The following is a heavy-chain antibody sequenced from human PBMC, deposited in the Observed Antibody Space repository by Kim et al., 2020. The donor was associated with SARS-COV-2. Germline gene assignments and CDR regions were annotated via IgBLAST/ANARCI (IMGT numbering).Heavy chain of an antibody. CDR2: IYYSGST. Sequence: SDTLSLTCTVSGGSISSSNYYWGWIRQPPGKGLEWIGNIYYSGSTYYNPSLKSRVTISVDTSRNQFSLRLTSVTAADTAVFYCASYDPYYFDYWGQGTLVTVSS. V-gene: IGHV4-39*01. CDR1: GGSISSSNYY. CDR3: ASYDPYYFDY. D-gene: IGHD3-22*01. J-gene: IGHJ4*02.